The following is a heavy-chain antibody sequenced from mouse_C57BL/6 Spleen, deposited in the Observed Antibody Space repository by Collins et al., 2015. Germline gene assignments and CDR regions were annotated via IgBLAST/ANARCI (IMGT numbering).Heavy chain of an antibody. CDR3: ARGVYYDYGGYAMDY. CDR2: IYPGDGDT. J-gene: IGHJ4*01. D-gene: IGHD2-4*01. V-gene: IGHV1-80*01. Sequence: QVQLQQSGAELVKPGASVKISCKASGYAFSSYWMNWVKQRPGKGLEWIGQIYPGDGDTNYNGKFKGKATLTADKSSSTAYMQLSSLTSKDSAVYFCARGVYYDYGGYAMDYWGQGTSVTVSS. CDR1: GYAFSSYW.